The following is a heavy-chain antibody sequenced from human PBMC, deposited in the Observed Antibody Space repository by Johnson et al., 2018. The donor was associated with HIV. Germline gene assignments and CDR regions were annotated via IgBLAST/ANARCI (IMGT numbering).Heavy chain of an antibody. J-gene: IGHJ3*02. CDR1: GFTFSNAW. Sequence: VQLVESGGGLVKPGGSLRLSCAASGFTFSNAWMSWVRQAPGKGLEWVGRIKSKTDGGTTDYAAPVKGRFTISRDDSKNTLYLQMNSLRGEDTAVYYCARGRDQYLAGGGFDIWGQGTMVTVSS. CDR3: ARGRDQYLAGGGFDI. D-gene: IGHD2-15*01. CDR2: IKSKTDGGTT. V-gene: IGHV3-15*01.